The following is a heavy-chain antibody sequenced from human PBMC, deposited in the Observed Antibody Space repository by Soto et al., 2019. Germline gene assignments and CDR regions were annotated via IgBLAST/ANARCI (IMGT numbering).Heavy chain of an antibody. Sequence: EVQLVESGGSLVQPGGSLRLSCAASGFTFSSYWMDWVGQAPGKGLVWVSRINSDGSSTSYADSVKGRFTISRDNAKNTLYLQMNSLRAEDTAVCYCAIRASYYDSSGYFDYWGQGTLVTVSS. CDR1: GFTFSSYW. J-gene: IGHJ4*02. V-gene: IGHV3-74*01. D-gene: IGHD3-22*01. CDR2: INSDGSST. CDR3: AIRASYYDSSGYFDY.